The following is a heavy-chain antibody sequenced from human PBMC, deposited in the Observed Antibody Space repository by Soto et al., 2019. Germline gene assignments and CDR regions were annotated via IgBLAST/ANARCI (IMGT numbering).Heavy chain of an antibody. J-gene: IGHJ4*02. V-gene: IGHV4-31*03. Sequence: SETLSLTCTVSGGSIISGGYYFICIRQHPWKGLEWIGYIYYSGSTYYNPSLKSRVTISVDTSKNQFFLKLTSVTAADTAVYYCARYCNNSDCRHLYYFDYWGLGTLVTVSS. CDR3: ARYCNNSDCRHLYYFDY. D-gene: IGHD2-8*01. CDR1: GGSIISGGYY. CDR2: IYYSGST.